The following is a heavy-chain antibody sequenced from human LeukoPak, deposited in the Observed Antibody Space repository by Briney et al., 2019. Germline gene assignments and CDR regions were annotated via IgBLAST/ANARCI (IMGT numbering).Heavy chain of an antibody. CDR2: ISYSGST. CDR1: GGSISSGGYY. Sequence: PSETLSLTCTVSGGSISSGGYYWSWIRQHPGKGLEWIGYISYSGSTYYNPSLNSRVTISVGTSKSQFSLRLSSVTAADTAVYYGARVRGYSYGELDYWGQGTLVTVSS. D-gene: IGHD5-18*01. V-gene: IGHV4-31*03. CDR3: ARVRGYSYGELDY. J-gene: IGHJ4*02.